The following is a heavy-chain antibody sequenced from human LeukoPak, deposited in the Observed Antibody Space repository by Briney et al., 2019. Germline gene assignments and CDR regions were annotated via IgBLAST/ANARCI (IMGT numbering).Heavy chain of an antibody. D-gene: IGHD3-22*01. Sequence: GESLKISCKGSGYSFTSYWIGWVRQMPGKGLEWMGIIYPGDSDTRYSPSFQGQVTISADKSISTAYLQWSSLKASDTAMYYCARPNYYDSSGYCDDAFDIWGQGTMVTVSS. CDR3: ARPNYYDSSGYCDDAFDI. CDR1: GYSFTSYW. V-gene: IGHV5-51*01. CDR2: IYPGDSDT. J-gene: IGHJ3*02.